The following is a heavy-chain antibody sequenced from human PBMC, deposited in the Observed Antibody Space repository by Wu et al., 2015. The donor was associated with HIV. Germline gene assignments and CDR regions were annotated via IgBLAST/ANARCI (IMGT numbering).Heavy chain of an antibody. J-gene: IGHJ5*02. Sequence: QVQLVQSGAEVKKPGASVKVSCKASGYTFTSNYIHWVRQAPGQGLEWMGIINPSGGSTNYAQEFQGRVTLTRDTSTSTVYMELSSLRSEDTAVYYCAREGYFGLGSYYKGWFDPGAREPWSPSPQ. CDR1: GYTFTSNY. V-gene: IGHV1-46*03. CDR2: INPSGGST. CDR3: AREGYFGLGSYYKGWFDP. D-gene: IGHD3-10*01.